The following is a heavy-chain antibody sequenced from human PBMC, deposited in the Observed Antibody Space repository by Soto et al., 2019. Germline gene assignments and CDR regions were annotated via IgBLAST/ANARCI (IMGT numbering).Heavy chain of an antibody. V-gene: IGHV4-34*01. D-gene: IGHD7-27*01. Sequence: PSETLSLTCAVYGGSFSGFYWSWIRQPPGKGLEWIGEINHSGSTNYNPSLKSRVTISIDTSKNQFSLQLNSVTAADTAVYYCARPGDQRYNWFDPWGQGTLVTV. CDR3: ARPGDQRYNWFDP. CDR1: GGSFSGFY. CDR2: INHSGST. J-gene: IGHJ5*02.